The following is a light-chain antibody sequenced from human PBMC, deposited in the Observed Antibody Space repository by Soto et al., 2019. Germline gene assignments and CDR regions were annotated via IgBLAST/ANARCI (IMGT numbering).Light chain of an antibody. CDR3: SSYAGSNTVV. J-gene: IGLJ2*01. V-gene: IGLV2-8*01. CDR1: SSDVGGYNY. Sequence: QSVLTQPPSASGSPGQSVTISCTGTSSDVGGYNYVSWYQQHPGKAPKLMIYEVSKRPSGVPDRFSGSKSGNTASLTVSGIQAEDEADYYCSSYAGSNTVVFGGGTQLTVL. CDR2: EVS.